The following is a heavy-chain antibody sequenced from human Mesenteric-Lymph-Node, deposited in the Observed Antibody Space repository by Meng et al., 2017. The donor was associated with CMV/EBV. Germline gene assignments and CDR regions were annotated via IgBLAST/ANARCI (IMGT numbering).Heavy chain of an antibody. D-gene: IGHD2-15*01. CDR2: TSFDGINK. Sequence: GESLKISCAASGFSFSNYAMHWVRQAPGKGLEWLAITSFDGINKYYADSVKGRFTISRDNSKNTLYLQMNSLRVEDTAVYYCARDIYEVVVAGLDVWGQGTTVTVSS. J-gene: IGHJ6*02. CDR3: ARDIYEVVVAGLDV. V-gene: IGHV3-30*04. CDR1: GFSFSNYA.